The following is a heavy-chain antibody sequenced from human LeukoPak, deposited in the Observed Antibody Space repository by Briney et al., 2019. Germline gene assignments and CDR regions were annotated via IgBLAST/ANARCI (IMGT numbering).Heavy chain of an antibody. Sequence: GASVKVSCKASGYSFTSCYMHWVRQAPGQVLEWMGIIDPSSGTTSYAQKSQGRVTMTRDTATSTVNMELSSLISEDTAVYYCARDLGVGYSGYLLPDYWGQGTLVTVS. V-gene: IGHV1-46*01. CDR1: GYSFTSCY. CDR3: ARDLGVGYSGYLLPDY. J-gene: IGHJ4*02. D-gene: IGHD3-3*01. CDR2: IDPSSGTT.